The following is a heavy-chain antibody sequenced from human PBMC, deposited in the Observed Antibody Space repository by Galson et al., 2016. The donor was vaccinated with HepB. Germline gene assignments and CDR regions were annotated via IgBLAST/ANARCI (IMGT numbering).Heavy chain of an antibody. CDR2: INQGGSQK. J-gene: IGHJ4*02. V-gene: IGHV3-7*01. CDR1: GFTFSSYW. CDR3: AGGRGGFCIGNTCHSEYFDY. Sequence: SLRLSCAASGFTFSSYWMSCVRRAPGKGLEWVANINQGGSQKYYVDSVKGRFTISRDNARNSLSLQMSSLRAEDTAVYYCAGGRGGFCIGNTCHSEYFDYWGQGTVVTVSS. D-gene: IGHD2-2*01.